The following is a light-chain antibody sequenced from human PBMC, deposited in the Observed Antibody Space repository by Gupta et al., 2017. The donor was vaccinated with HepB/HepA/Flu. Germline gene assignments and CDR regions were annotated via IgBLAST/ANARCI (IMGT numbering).Light chain of an antibody. Sequence: QSALTQPASVSGSPGQSITISCTGISSDVGGYNYVSWYQQYPGKAPKVMIYDVSNRPSGVSNRFSGSKSGNTASLTISGLQTEDEADYYCSSYTSSTTPVVFGGGTKLTVL. J-gene: IGLJ2*01. CDR2: DVS. V-gene: IGLV2-14*01. CDR3: SSYTSSTTPVV. CDR1: SSDVGGYNY.